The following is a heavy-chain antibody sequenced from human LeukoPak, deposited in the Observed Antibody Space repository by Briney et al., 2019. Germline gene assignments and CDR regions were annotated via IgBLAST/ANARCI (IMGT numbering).Heavy chain of an antibody. CDR2: ISYDGSNK. V-gene: IGHV3-30-3*01. CDR3: ARDRGYSYGYFDY. D-gene: IGHD5-18*01. J-gene: IGHJ4*02. CDR1: GFTFSSYA. Sequence: GGSLRLSCAASGFTFSSYAMHWVRQAPGKGLEWVAVISYDGSNKYYADSVKGRFTISRGNSKNTLYLQMNSLRAEDTAVYYCARDRGYSYGYFDYWGQGTLVTVSS.